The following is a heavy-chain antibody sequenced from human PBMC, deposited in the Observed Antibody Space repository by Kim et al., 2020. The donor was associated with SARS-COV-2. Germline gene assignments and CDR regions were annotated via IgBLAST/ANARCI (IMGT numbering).Heavy chain of an antibody. V-gene: IGHV3-64D*09. CDR3: TRRNHDDSGGYDC. Sequence: GGSLRLSCSASGFRFSAFSMHWVRQAPGKGLEYVSAITNNGDHTFYADSVNGRFTISRDNSKNTLYLQMNSLRAEDTAMYYCTRRNHDDSGGYDCWGQGTLVTVSS. CDR2: ITNNGDHT. CDR1: GFRFSAFS. D-gene: IGHD3-22*01. J-gene: IGHJ4*02.